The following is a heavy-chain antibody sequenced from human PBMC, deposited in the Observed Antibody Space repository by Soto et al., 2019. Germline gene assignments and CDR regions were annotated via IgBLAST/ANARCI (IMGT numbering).Heavy chain of an antibody. Sequence: EASVKVSCKASGYTFTSYGISWVRPAPGQGLEWMGWISAYNGNTNYAQKLQGRVTMTTDTSTSTAYMELRSLRSDDTAVYYCARVGGVTTYYYGMDVWGQGTTVTVSS. D-gene: IGHD4-17*01. CDR2: ISAYNGNT. CDR3: ARVGGVTTYYYGMDV. CDR1: GYTFTSYG. V-gene: IGHV1-18*01. J-gene: IGHJ6*02.